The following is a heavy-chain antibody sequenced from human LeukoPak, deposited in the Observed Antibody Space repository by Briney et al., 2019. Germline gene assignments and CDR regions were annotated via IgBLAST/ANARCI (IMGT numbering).Heavy chain of an antibody. CDR1: GGSISSGSYY. D-gene: IGHD6-19*01. CDR3: ARGHRYSSGWDVLGGNWFDP. Sequence: PSETLSLTCTVSGGSISSGSYYWSWIRQPAGKGLEWIGRIYTSGSTNYNPSLKSRVTISVDTSKNQFSLKLSSVTAADTAVYYCARGHRYSSGWDVLGGNWFDPWGQGTLVTVSS. J-gene: IGHJ5*02. CDR2: IYTSGST. V-gene: IGHV4-61*02.